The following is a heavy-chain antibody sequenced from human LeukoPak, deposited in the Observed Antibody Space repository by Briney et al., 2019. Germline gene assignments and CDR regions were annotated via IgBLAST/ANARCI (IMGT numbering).Heavy chain of an antibody. J-gene: IGHJ6*02. D-gene: IGHD3-22*01. CDR3: ARDLIPINYYDSSGYYPKMKYYYYYGMDV. CDR1: GGSISSYY. CDR2: IYTSGST. Sequence: SETLSLTCTVSGGSISSYYWSWIRQPAGKGLEWIGRIYTSGSTNYNPSLKSRVTISVDTSKNQFSLKLSSVTAADTAVYYCARDLIPINYYDSSGYYPKMKYYYYYGMDVWGQGTTVTVSS. V-gene: IGHV4-4*07.